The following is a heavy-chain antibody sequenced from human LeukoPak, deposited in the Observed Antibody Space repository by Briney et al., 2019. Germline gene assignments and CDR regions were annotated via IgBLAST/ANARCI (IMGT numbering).Heavy chain of an antibody. CDR2: ISSSSDYI. CDR1: GFIFTTHS. D-gene: IGHD5-24*01. CDR3: ASNKRDLGTYFDH. V-gene: IGHV3-21*01. J-gene: IGHJ4*02. Sequence: GGSLRLSWEGSGFIFTTHSMNWVRQAPGKGLEWVSAISSSSDYIFYADSVKGRFTISRDNAKDSLYLQMNNLRAEDTAVYYCASNKRDLGTYFDHWGQGALVAVSS.